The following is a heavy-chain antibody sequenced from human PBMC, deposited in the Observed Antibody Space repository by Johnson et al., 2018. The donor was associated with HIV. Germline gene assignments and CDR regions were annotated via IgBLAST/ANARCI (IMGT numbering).Heavy chain of an antibody. J-gene: IGHJ3*02. D-gene: IGHD1-7*01. V-gene: IGHV3-30*03. CDR1: GFTFSDYY. Sequence: QVLLVESGGGLVQPGGSLRLSCAASGFTFSDYYMSWIRQAPGKGLEWVAVISYDGSNKYSADSVNGRFTISRDNSKNTLYLQMNSLRAEDTAVYYCAREDQNWNYDHAVDIWGQGTMVTVSS. CDR2: ISYDGSNK. CDR3: AREDQNWNYDHAVDI.